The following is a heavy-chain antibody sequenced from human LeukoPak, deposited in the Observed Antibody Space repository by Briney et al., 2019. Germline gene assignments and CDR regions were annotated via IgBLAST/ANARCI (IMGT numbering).Heavy chain of an antibody. CDR1: GYSFTSYW. CDR3: ARPYYYDSSGYYYVGASDI. D-gene: IGHD3-22*01. V-gene: IGHV5-51*01. Sequence: GESLKISCKGSGYSFTSYWIGWVRQMPGKGLEWMGIIYPGDSDTRYSPSFQGQVTISADKSISTAYLQWSSLKASDTAMYYCARPYYYDSSGYYYVGASDIWGQGTMVTVSS. J-gene: IGHJ3*02. CDR2: IYPGDSDT.